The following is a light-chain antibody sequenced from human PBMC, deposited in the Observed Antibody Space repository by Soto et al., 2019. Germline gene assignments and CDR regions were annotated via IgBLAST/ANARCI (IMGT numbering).Light chain of an antibody. CDR1: NSNIGSNT. Sequence: QSVLTQPPSASGTPGQRVTLSCFGSNSNIGSNTVTWYQQVLGSAPKLVMYGDNQRPSGVPDRLPGSRSGSSASLAITGLQTEDEADYFCAAWDDNLKGPVFGGGTQLTVL. V-gene: IGLV1-44*01. CDR2: GDN. CDR3: AAWDDNLKGPV. J-gene: IGLJ3*02.